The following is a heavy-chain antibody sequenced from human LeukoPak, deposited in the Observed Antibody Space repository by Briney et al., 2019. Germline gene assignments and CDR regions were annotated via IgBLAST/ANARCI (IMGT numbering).Heavy chain of an antibody. Sequence: GGSLRLSCAASGFTFSDYYMSWIRQAPGKGLGWVSYISSSGSTIYYADSVKGRFTISRDNAKNSLYLQMNSLRAEDTAVYYCARDIGYCSGGSCYVFFDPWGQGTLVTVSS. CDR3: ARDIGYCSGGSCYVFFDP. J-gene: IGHJ5*02. V-gene: IGHV3-11*01. CDR2: ISSSGSTI. D-gene: IGHD2-15*01. CDR1: GFTFSDYY.